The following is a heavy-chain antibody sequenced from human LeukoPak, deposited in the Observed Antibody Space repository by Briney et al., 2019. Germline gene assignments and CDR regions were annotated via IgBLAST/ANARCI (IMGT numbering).Heavy chain of an antibody. CDR3: ARENTYGYNY. V-gene: IGHV1-18*01. CDR2: ISTYYGNT. CDR1: GYTFTNYG. Sequence: VASVKVSCKASGYTFTNYGISWVRQAPGQGLEWMGWISTYYGNTIYAQKLQGRITMTTDTSTSTAYMELSSLRSEDTAVYYCARENTYGYNYWGQGTLVTVSS. D-gene: IGHD5-18*01. J-gene: IGHJ4*02.